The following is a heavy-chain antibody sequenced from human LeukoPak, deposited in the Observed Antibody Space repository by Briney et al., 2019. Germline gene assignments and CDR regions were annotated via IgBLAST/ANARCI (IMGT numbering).Heavy chain of an antibody. CDR3: AKGVFLGSYYVWVDY. CDR2: ISGSGGTT. V-gene: IGHV3-23*01. CDR1: GVTFSSYA. J-gene: IGHJ4*02. D-gene: IGHD1-26*01. Sequence: GGSLRLSCAPSGVTFSSYAMSGVRQAPGKGLEWVSAISGSGGTTYYADSVKGRFTISRDNSKNTLYLQMNSLKDEDTAVEYCAKGVFLGSYYVWVDYWGQGTLVTVSS.